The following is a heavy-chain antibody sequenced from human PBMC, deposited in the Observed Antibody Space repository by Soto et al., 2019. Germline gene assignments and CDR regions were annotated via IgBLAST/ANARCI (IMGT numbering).Heavy chain of an antibody. V-gene: IGHV3-48*03. CDR2: ISSSGSTI. D-gene: IGHD6-13*01. CDR3: ARGGQQLAPLDY. CDR1: GFTFSSFE. J-gene: IGHJ4*02. Sequence: PGGSLRLSCAASGFTFSSFEMNWVRQAPGKGLAWVSYISSSGSTIYYADSVKGRFTISRDNAKNSLYLQMNSLRAEDTAVYYCARGGQQLAPLDYWGQGTLVTVSS.